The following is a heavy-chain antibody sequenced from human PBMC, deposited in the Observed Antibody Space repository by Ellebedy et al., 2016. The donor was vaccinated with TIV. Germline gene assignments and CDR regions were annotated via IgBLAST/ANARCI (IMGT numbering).Heavy chain of an antibody. CDR3: ARGDPDESDY. Sequence: AASVKVSCKASGYIFTNFGLSWVRQAPGQGLEWIGWVSPSTGATNYARHLQGKITMTTVTSTNTAYMEVRSLSYDDTAVYYCARGDPDESDYWGQGTLVTVSS. J-gene: IGHJ4*02. CDR1: GYIFTNFG. V-gene: IGHV1-18*01. CDR2: VSPSTGAT.